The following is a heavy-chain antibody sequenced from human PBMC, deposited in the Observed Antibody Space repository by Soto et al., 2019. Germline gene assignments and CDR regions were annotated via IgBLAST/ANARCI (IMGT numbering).Heavy chain of an antibody. D-gene: IGHD6-19*01. V-gene: IGHV4-4*02. J-gene: IGHJ4*02. CDR1: GGSVTTNYC. Sequence: QLQESGPGLVKPSGTLSLTCAESGGSVTTNYCWGWVRQSPVTWLEWIGDMSHIGSTNYSPSLKSRVTLSVYTPNNQFSLELKSGIAAAKAVYFCGMNRGGYATHSWGQGTLVTVSS. CDR3: GMNRGGYATHS. CDR2: MSHIGST.